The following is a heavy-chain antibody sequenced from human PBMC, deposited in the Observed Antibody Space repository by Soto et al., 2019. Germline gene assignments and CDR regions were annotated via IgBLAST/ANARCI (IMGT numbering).Heavy chain of an antibody. CDR1: GGSFSGYY. CDR2: INHSGST. CDR3: ARGRARNYYGSGSYYNTFRKSSRRPSYWFDP. Sequence: PSETLSLTCAVYGGSFSGYYWSWIRQPPGKGLEWIGEINHSGSTNYNPSLKSRVTISVDTSKNQFSLKLSSVTAADTAVYYCARGRARNYYGSGSYYNTFRKSSRRPSYWFDPWGQGTLVTVSS. D-gene: IGHD3-10*01. J-gene: IGHJ5*02. V-gene: IGHV4-34*01.